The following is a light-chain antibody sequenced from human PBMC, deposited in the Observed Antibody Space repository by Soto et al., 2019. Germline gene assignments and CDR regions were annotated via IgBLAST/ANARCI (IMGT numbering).Light chain of an antibody. V-gene: IGKV4-1*01. J-gene: IGKJ3*01. Sequence: DIVMTQSPDSLAVSLGERATINCKSSQSVLSSSNHKNYLASYQQKPGQPPKLLIYWASTREPGVPHRSRGSGSGTDCTPTTNSLQAEDVAVYYYQHYYSTPRVTFGRGTKVDVK. CDR1: QSVLSSSNHKNY. CDR3: QHYYSTPRVT. CDR2: WAS.